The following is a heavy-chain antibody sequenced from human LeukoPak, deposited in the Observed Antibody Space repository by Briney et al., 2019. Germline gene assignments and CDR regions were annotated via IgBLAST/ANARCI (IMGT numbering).Heavy chain of an antibody. D-gene: IGHD4-23*01. V-gene: IGHV4-34*01. CDR1: GGSFSGYY. J-gene: IGHJ2*01. CDR2: INHSGST. Sequence: SETLSLTCAVSGGSFSGYYWSWIRQPPGKGLEWIGEINHSGSTNYNPSLKSRVTISVDTSKNQFSLKLTSVTAADTAVYYCARTVVTLDWYFDLWGRGTLVSVSS. CDR3: ARTVVTLDWYFDL.